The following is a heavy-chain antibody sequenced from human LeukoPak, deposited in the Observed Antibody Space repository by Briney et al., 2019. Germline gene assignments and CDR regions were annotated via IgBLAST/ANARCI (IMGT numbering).Heavy chain of an antibody. V-gene: IGHV4-4*02. Sequence: SETLSLTCAVSGGSFSIINGWVWFRKPPGKGLEWMGEIHHSGNTNYNSSLKGRITMSVDKSKNQLSLKLSSVTAADTAVYYCARGTAAAGNFEYWGQGTLVTVSS. CDR3: ARGTAAAGNFEY. CDR1: GGSFSIING. D-gene: IGHD6-13*01. J-gene: IGHJ4*02. CDR2: IHHSGNT.